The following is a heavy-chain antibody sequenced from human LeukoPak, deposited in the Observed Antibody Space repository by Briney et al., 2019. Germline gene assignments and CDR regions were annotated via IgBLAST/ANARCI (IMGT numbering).Heavy chain of an antibody. CDR3: ASARYYGSGSSFDY. CDR1: GFTFSGYG. V-gene: IGHV3-30*02. CDR2: IRYDGSNN. D-gene: IGHD3-10*01. Sequence: GGSLRLSCAASGFTFSGYGMHWVRQAPGKGLEWVAFIRYDGSNNYYTDSVKGRFTISRDNAKNTLYLQMNSLRAEDTAVYYYASARYYGSGSSFDYWGQGTLVTVSS. J-gene: IGHJ4*02.